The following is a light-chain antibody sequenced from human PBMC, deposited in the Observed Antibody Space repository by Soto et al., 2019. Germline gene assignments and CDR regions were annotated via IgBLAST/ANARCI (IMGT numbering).Light chain of an antibody. J-gene: IGKJ4*01. Sequence: DVVMTQSPLSLPVTLGQPASISCRSSQGLLYSDGNTYLNWFQQRPGQSPRRLIYKVSNRDSGVPDRFSGSGSGTDFTLRISRVEAEDVGVYYCMQGTHLPLTFGGGTKVEIK. CDR1: QGLLYSDGNTY. CDR2: KVS. CDR3: MQGTHLPLT. V-gene: IGKV2-30*01.